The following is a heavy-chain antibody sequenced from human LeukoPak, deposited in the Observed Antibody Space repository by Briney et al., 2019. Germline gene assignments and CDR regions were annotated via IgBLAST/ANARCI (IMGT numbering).Heavy chain of an antibody. Sequence: GGSLRLSCAASGFTFSSYAMSWVRQAPGKGLEWVSAISGSGGSTYYADSVKGRFTISRDNSKNTLYLQMNSLRAEDTAVYYCAKAPRLPRIIVVVPAAILFFDYWGQGTLVTVSS. CDR1: GFTFSSYA. V-gene: IGHV3-23*01. CDR3: AKAPRLPRIIVVVPAAILFFDY. CDR2: ISGSGGST. D-gene: IGHD2-2*01. J-gene: IGHJ4*02.